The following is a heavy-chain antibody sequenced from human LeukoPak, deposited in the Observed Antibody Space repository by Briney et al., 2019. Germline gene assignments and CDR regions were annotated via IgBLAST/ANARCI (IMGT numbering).Heavy chain of an antibody. D-gene: IGHD6-13*01. V-gene: IGHV3-23*01. CDR2: ISASGGDT. CDR3: AKAPFSSSWYYFDY. CDR1: EFTIDGYA. Sequence: TGGSLRLSCAASEFTIDGYAMHWVRQAPGKGLGWVSGISASGGDTYYADSVKGRFTISRDNSKNTLYLQMNSLRAEDTALYYCAKAPFSSSWYYFDYWGQGALVTVSS. J-gene: IGHJ4*02.